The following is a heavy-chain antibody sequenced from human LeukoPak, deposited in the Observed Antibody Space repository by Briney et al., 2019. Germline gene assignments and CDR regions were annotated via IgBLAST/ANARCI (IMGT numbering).Heavy chain of an antibody. CDR3: AGDVLVSGGSYFHGF. V-gene: IGHV1-24*01. Sequence: ASVKVSCKASGYTFTSYNMHWVRQAPGKGFEWMGGVDPKDGETIYAQNFQDRVTVTDDRSTDTSYMELRGLTSEDTALYYCAGDVLVSGGSYFHGFWGQGTLVTVSS. D-gene: IGHD1-26*01. J-gene: IGHJ4*02. CDR2: VDPKDGET. CDR1: GYTFTSYN.